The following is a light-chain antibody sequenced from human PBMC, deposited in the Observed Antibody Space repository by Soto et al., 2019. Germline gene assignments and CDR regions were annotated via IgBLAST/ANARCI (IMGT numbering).Light chain of an antibody. CDR3: QHYGSSAYT. J-gene: IGKJ2*01. CDR2: GAS. Sequence: EFVLTQSPGTLSLSPGERATLSCRASQSVRSNYLAWYQQKPGQSPRLLIYGASNRATDIPDRFSGSGSGTDCTLTISRLEPEDCAVFYCQHYGSSAYTFGQGTTLEIK. CDR1: QSVRSNY. V-gene: IGKV3-20*01.